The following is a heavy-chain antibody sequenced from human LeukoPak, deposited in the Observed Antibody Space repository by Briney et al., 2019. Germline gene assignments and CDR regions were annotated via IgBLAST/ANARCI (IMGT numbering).Heavy chain of an antibody. CDR1: GGTFSSYA. V-gene: IGHV1-69*01. CDR2: IIPIFGTA. J-gene: IGHJ4*02. CDR3: ARDPSPAYCGGDCYSEDYFDY. D-gene: IGHD2-21*02. Sequence: AASVKVSCKASGGTFSSYAISWMRQAPGQGLEWMGGIIPIFGTANYAQKFQGRVTITADESTSTAYMELSSLRSEDTAVYYCARDPSPAYCGGDCYSEDYFDYWGQGTLVTVSS.